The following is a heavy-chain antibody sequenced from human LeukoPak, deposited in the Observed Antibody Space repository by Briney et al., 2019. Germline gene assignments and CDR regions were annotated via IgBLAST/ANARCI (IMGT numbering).Heavy chain of an antibody. CDR1: GYTFTSYG. Sequence: GASVKVSCKASGYTFTSYGISWVRQAPGQGLEWMGWISIYNGNRNCPQKFQGRVTLTTDTSTSTAYMELRSLTSDDTAVYYCARDWSGYCSGGSCPYYFDFWGQGTLVTVSS. V-gene: IGHV1-18*04. D-gene: IGHD2-15*01. CDR2: ISIYNGNR. J-gene: IGHJ4*02. CDR3: ARDWSGYCSGGSCPYYFDF.